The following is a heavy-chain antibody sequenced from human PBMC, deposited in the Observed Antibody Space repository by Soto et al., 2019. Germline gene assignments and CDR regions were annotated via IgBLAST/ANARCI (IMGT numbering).Heavy chain of an antibody. V-gene: IGHV1-69*01. CDR1: GGTFSSYA. J-gene: IGHJ6*02. CDR2: IIPIFGTA. D-gene: IGHD3-3*01. Sequence: QVQLVQSGAEVKKPGSSVKVSCKASGGTFSSYAISWVRQAPGQGLEWMGGIIPIFGTANYAQKFQGRVTITPAESTSTAYMELSSLRSEDTAVYYCARDLNLVDFWSGYFVYYYGMDVWGQGTTGTVSS. CDR3: ARDLNLVDFWSGYFVYYYGMDV.